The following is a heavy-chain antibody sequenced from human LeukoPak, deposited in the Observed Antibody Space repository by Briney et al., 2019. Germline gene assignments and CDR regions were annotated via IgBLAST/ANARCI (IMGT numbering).Heavy chain of an antibody. CDR2: INTVSAYI. CDR1: GFSFSSNS. D-gene: IGHD3-22*01. Sequence: GGSLRLSCAASGFSFSSNSFNWVRQAPGKGLEWVSSINTVSAYISYADSLKGRFTISRDNAKNSVYLQMDSLRAEESAVYYCARLRRSTDSSGFFYYYDYWGQGTLVTVSS. J-gene: IGHJ4*02. V-gene: IGHV3-21*06. CDR3: ARLRRSTDSSGFFYYYDY.